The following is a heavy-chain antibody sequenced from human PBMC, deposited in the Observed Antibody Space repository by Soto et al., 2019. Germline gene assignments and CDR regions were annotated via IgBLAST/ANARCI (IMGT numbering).Heavy chain of an antibody. CDR3: ARVGGGGSTFDI. Sequence: SETLSLTCPVSGGSISSGDYYWSWIRQPPGKGLEWIGYIYYSGSTYYNPSLKSRVTISLDTSKNQFSLKLSSVTAADTAVYYCARVGGGGSTFDIWGQGTMVTVSS. CDR2: IYYSGST. J-gene: IGHJ3*02. D-gene: IGHD2-15*01. V-gene: IGHV4-30-4*01. CDR1: GGSISSGDYY.